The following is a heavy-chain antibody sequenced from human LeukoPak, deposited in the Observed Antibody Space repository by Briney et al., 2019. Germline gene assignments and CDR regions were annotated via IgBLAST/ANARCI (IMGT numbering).Heavy chain of an antibody. CDR2: INHSGST. Sequence: SETLSLTCAVYGGSFSGYYWSWIRQPPGKGLEWIGEINHSGSTNYNPSLKSRVTISVDTSKNQFSLKLSSVTAADTAVYYCARYGLAGYYFDYWGQGTLVTASS. CDR3: ARYGLAGYYFDY. CDR1: GGSFSGYY. V-gene: IGHV4-34*01. D-gene: IGHD3-16*01. J-gene: IGHJ4*02.